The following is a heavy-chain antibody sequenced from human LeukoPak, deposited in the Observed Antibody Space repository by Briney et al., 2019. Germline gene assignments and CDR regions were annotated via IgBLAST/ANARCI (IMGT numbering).Heavy chain of an antibody. CDR1: GFTLSSYS. CDR2: ISSSSSTI. Sequence: PGGSLRLSCAASGFTLSSYSMNWVRQAPGKGLEWVSYISSSSSTIYYADSVKGRFTISRDNAKNSLYLQMNSLRDEDTAVYYCARIPLDYYDSSGYYHEAFDIWGQGTMVTVSS. J-gene: IGHJ3*02. V-gene: IGHV3-48*02. D-gene: IGHD3-22*01. CDR3: ARIPLDYYDSSGYYHEAFDI.